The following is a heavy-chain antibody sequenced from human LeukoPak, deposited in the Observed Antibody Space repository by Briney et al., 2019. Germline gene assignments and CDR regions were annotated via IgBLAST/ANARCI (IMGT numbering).Heavy chain of an antibody. D-gene: IGHD5-12*01. CDR1: GGTFSSYG. Sequence: GASVKVSCKASGGTFSSYGISWVRQAPGQGLEWMGWISAYNGNTNYAQKLQGRVTMTRDTSISTAYMELSRLRSDDTAVYYCATGYSGYEHYYYMDVWGKGTTVTVSS. CDR2: ISAYNGNT. J-gene: IGHJ6*03. CDR3: ATGYSGYEHYYYMDV. V-gene: IGHV1-18*01.